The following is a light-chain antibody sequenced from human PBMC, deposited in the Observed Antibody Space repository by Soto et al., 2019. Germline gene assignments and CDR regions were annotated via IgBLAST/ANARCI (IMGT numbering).Light chain of an antibody. CDR2: GAS. V-gene: IGKV3-20*01. CDR3: QEYGSWWK. J-gene: IGKJ1*01. Sequence: EMGLTQSPGTLSLSPGERATLSCSASQSVSSSYLAWYQQKPIQAPRLLIYGASSRATGSRDRFSGSGSGTAITLTIGSLAIADFAVYDWQEYGSWWKFGHGTKVDIK. CDR1: QSVSSSY.